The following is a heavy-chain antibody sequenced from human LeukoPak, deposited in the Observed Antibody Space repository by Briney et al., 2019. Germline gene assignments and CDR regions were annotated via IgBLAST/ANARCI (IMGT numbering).Heavy chain of an antibody. CDR1: KGSISSGGYY. J-gene: IGHJ4*02. V-gene: IGHV4-31*03. D-gene: IGHD2-8*01. Sequence: SQTLSLTCSVSKGSISSGGYYWSWIRQHPGKGLEWIGYIYYSGRTYSNPSLKSRVTISGDTSKNQFSLKLSSVTAADTAVYYCASRRSSGVCDYWGQGTLVTVSS. CDR3: ASRRSSGVCDY. CDR2: IYYSGRT.